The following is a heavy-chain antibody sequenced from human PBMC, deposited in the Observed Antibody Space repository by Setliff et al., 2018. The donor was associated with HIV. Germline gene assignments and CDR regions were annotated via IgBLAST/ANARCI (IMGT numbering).Heavy chain of an antibody. CDR3: ARGGAAAGIVSYYYYYMDV. V-gene: IGHV4-39*01. D-gene: IGHD6-13*01. CDR1: GGSISSSSYY. Sequence: SETLSLTCTVSGGSISSSSYYWGWIRQPPGKGLEWIGSIYYSGSTYYNPSLKSRVTISVDTSKNQFSLKLSAVTAADTAVYYCARGGAAAGIVSYYYYYMDVWGKGTTVTVSS. CDR2: IYYSGST. J-gene: IGHJ6*03.